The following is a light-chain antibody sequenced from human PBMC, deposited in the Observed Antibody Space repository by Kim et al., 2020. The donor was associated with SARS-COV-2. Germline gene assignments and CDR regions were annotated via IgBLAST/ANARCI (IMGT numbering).Light chain of an antibody. CDR3: SSFTTSNSVV. Sequence: QSALTQPASVSGSPGQSITISCTGTSSDVGAHNYVAWYQLHPGKGPKLMIFDVSNRPSGVSNRFSGSRSGNAASLTISGLQAEDEAEYYCSSFTTSNSVVFGGGTKLTVL. CDR2: DVS. V-gene: IGLV2-14*03. CDR1: SSDVGAHNY. J-gene: IGLJ2*01.